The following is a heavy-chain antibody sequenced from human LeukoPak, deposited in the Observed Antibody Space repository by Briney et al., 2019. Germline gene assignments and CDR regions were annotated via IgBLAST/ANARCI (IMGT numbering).Heavy chain of an antibody. D-gene: IGHD3-3*01. J-gene: IGHJ4*02. CDR3: ARSFRYSEYYFDI. V-gene: IGHV3-53*01. CDR1: GFTVSSIY. Sequence: GGSLRLSCAASGFTVSSIYMSWVRQAPGKGLEWVSMIYSGGSTYYADSVMGRFAISRDSSKNTLYLHMNSLRAEDTAVYYCARSFRYSEYYFDIWGQGTLVTVSS. CDR2: IYSGGST.